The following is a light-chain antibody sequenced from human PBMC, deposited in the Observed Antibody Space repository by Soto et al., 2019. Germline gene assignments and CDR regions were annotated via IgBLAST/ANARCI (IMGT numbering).Light chain of an antibody. CDR2: KAS. J-gene: IGKJ1*01. V-gene: IGKV1-5*03. Sequence: DIQMTQSPSTLSASVGDRVTIICRASQSISSWLAWYQQKPGKAPKLLISKASNLDSGVPSRFRGSGSGTEFNPTISSLQPEDFATYYCQQYNSFIWTFGRGTKVDIK. CDR1: QSISSW. CDR3: QQYNSFIWT.